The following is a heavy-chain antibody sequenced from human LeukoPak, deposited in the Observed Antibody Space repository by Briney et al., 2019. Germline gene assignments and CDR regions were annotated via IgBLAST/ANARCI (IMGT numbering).Heavy chain of an antibody. CDR1: GGSISSGNYN. V-gene: IGHV4-61*02. J-gene: IGHJ4*02. CDR3: AREANYYGSGSYFEGTFDH. Sequence: SETLSLTCTVAGGSISSGNYNWTWIRQPAGKGLEYIGRIDTIESTNYNPSLKSRVTISIDTSKNEFSLKLTSVTAADTAVYYCAREANYYGSGSYFEGTFDHWGQGSLVIVSS. D-gene: IGHD3-10*01. CDR2: IDTIEST.